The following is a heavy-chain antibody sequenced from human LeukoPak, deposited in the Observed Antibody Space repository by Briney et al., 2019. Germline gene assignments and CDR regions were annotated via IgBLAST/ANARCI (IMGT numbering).Heavy chain of an antibody. J-gene: IGHJ6*02. V-gene: IGHV3-11*01. CDR2: ISSTGSTI. Sequence: PGGSLRLSCAASGFTFSDYYMRWIRQAPGKGLEWVSYISSTGSTIYYADSVKGRFTISRDNAKNSLYLQMNSLRAEDTAVYYCARVLRYCSGGSCYSSSYYYGMDVWGQGTTVTVSS. CDR1: GFTFSDYY. CDR3: ARVLRYCSGGSCYSSSYYYGMDV. D-gene: IGHD2-15*01.